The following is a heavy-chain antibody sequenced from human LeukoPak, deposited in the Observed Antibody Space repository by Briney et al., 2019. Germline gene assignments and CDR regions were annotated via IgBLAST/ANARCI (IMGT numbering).Heavy chain of an antibody. CDR1: GGSISGYY. Sequence: SETLSLTCTVSGGSISGYYWSWIRQPPGKGLEWIGYIYYSGSTYYNPSLKSRVTISVDTSKNQFSLKLSSVTAADTAVYYCARASTMVRGVIGTNWFDPWGQGTLVTVSS. D-gene: IGHD3-10*01. CDR3: ARASTMVRGVIGTNWFDP. CDR2: IYYSGST. J-gene: IGHJ5*02. V-gene: IGHV4-59*08.